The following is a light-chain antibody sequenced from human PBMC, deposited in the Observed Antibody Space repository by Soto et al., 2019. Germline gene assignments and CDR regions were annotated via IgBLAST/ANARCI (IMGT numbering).Light chain of an antibody. CDR1: SSDIGGYNF. J-gene: IGLJ1*01. CDR3: SSYSTTNNL. CDR2: EVS. V-gene: IGLV2-14*01. Sequence: QSVLTQPASVSGSPGQSITISCTGTSSDIGGYNFVSWYQQHPGKAPKLMIYEVSNRPSGVSNRFSGSKSGNTASLTISGLQAEDEADYQCSSYSTTNNLIATGTKVIVL.